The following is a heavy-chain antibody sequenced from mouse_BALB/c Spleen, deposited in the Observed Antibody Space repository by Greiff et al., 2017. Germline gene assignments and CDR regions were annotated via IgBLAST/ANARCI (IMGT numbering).Heavy chain of an antibody. V-gene: IGHV2-5-1*01. CDR3: AKSLVRGFAY. D-gene: IGHD2-10*02. CDR2: IWRGGST. Sequence: QVHVKQSGPSLVQPSQSLSITCTVSGFSLTSYGVHWVRQSPGKGLEWLGVIWRGGSTDYNAAFMSRLSITMDNSKSQVFFKMNSLQADDTSIYYCAKSLVRGFAYWGQGTLVTVSA. J-gene: IGHJ3*01. CDR1: GFSLTSYG.